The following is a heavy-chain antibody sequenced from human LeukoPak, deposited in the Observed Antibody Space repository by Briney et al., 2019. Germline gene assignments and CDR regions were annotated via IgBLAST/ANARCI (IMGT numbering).Heavy chain of an antibody. CDR1: GFNFSSNG. CDR2: ISNDGRHQ. CDR3: AKDRGTGWYYFDS. J-gene: IGHJ4*02. V-gene: IGHV3-30*18. Sequence: GGSLRLSCAASGFNFSSNGMHWVRQAPGKGLEWVAVISNDGRHQFYADSVKGRFSISRDNAKNTLYPQMDSLRREGTALYYCAKDRGTGWYYFDSWGQGILVTVSS. D-gene: IGHD6-19*01.